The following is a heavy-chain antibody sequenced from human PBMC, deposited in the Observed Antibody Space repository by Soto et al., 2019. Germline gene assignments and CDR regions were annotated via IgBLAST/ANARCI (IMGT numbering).Heavy chain of an antibody. D-gene: IGHD3-10*01. V-gene: IGHV1-18*01. J-gene: IGHJ6*02. Sequence: QVQLVQSGAEVKKPGASVKVSCKASGYSFTSYGISWVRQAPGQGLEWMGWISAYNGNTNYAQKLQGRVTMTTDTSTSTDYSELRRLGSDATAVYYCACDNGFGESDVWGQGTTVTVSS. CDR1: GYSFTSYG. CDR3: ACDNGFGESDV. CDR2: ISAYNGNT.